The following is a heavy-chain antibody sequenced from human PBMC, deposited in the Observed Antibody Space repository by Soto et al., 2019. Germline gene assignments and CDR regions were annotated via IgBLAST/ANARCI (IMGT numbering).Heavy chain of an antibody. CDR2: IIPIFGTA. J-gene: IGHJ3*02. D-gene: IGHD3-22*01. CDR1: GGTFSSYA. V-gene: IGHV1-69*05. Sequence: SVKVSCKASGGTFSSYAISWVRQAPGQGLEWMGGIIPIFGTANYAQKFQGRVTMTTDTSTSTAYMELRSLRSDDTAVYYCAREDYYDSSGYSGNDAFDIWGQGTMVTVSS. CDR3: AREDYYDSSGYSGNDAFDI.